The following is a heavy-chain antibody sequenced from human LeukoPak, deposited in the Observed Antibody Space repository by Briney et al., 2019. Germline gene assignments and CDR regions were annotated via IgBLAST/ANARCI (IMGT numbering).Heavy chain of an antibody. J-gene: IGHJ4*02. CDR3: ARHYEHFDY. D-gene: IGHD4-17*01. CDR2: IYYSGST. V-gene: IGHV4-30-4*08. CDR1: GGSISSSGYX. Sequence: SETLSLTCTVSGGSISSSGYXXXWIRQPPGKXLEWIGYIYYSGSTYYNPSLKSRVTISVDTSKNQFSLKLSSVTAADTAVYYCARHYEHFDYWGQGTLVTVSS.